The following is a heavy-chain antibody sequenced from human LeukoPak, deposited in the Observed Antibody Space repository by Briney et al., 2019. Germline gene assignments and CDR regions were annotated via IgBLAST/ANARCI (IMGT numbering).Heavy chain of an antibody. CDR2: IYYSGST. CDR1: GGSISSGGYY. CDR3: ARALYYYDSSGYYYPYYFDY. D-gene: IGHD3-22*01. J-gene: IGHJ4*02. V-gene: IGHV4-31*03. Sequence: SETLYLTCTVSGGSISSGGYYWSWIRQHPGKGLEWIGYIYYSGSTYYNPSLKSRVTISVDTSKNQFSLKLSSVTAADTAVYYCARALYYYDSSGYYYPYYFDYWGQGTLVTVSS.